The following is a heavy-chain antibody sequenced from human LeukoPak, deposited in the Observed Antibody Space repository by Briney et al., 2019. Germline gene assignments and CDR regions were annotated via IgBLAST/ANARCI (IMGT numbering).Heavy chain of an antibody. V-gene: IGHV1-69*05. CDR2: IIPIFGTA. J-gene: IGHJ5*02. D-gene: IGHD2-15*01. CDR3: ARDGPWWYCSGGSCYRRVRNWFDP. CDR1: GGTFSSYA. Sequence: SVKVSCKASGGTFSSYAISWVRQAPGQGLEWMGGIIPIFGTANYAQKFQGRVTITTDESTSTAYMELSGLRSEDTAVYYCARDGPWWYCSGGSCYRRVRNWFDPWGQGTLVTVSS.